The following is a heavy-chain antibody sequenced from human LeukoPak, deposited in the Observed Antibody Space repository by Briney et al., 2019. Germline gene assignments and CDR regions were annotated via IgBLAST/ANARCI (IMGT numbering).Heavy chain of an antibody. CDR3: AKASLVGPTTLLVFDY. V-gene: IGHV3-23*01. Sequence: GGSLRLSCAASGFTFSSYAMSWVRQAPGKGLEWVSAISGSGGSTYYADSVKGRFTISRDNSKNTLYLQMNSLRAEDTAVYYCAKASLVGPTTLLVFDYWGQGTLVTVSS. CDR2: ISGSGGST. D-gene: IGHD1-26*01. J-gene: IGHJ4*02. CDR1: GFTFSSYA.